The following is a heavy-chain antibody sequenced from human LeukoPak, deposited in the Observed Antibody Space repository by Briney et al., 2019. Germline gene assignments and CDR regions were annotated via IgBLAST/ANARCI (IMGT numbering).Heavy chain of an antibody. V-gene: IGHV4-59*01. J-gene: IGHJ3*02. Sequence: SETLSLTCTVSGGSISSYYWSWIRQPPGKGLEWVGYIYYSGSTNYNPSLKSRVTISVDTSKNQFSLKLSSVTAADTAVYYCARGTAYFYGSGSYRSAFDIWGQGTMVTVSS. CDR1: GGSISSYY. CDR2: IYYSGST. D-gene: IGHD3-10*01. CDR3: ARGTAYFYGSGSYRSAFDI.